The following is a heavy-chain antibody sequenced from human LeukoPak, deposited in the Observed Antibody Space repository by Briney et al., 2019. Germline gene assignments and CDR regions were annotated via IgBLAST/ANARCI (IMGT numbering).Heavy chain of an antibody. CDR1: GGSISSYY. J-gene: IGHJ4*02. Sequence: SETLSLTCTVSGGSISSYYWSWIRQPPGKGLEWIGYIYYSGSTNYNPSLKSRVTISVDTSKNQFSLKLSSVTAADTAVYYCARDGGVDTAMVTGSSFDYWGQGTLVTVSS. V-gene: IGHV4-59*01. CDR2: IYYSGST. D-gene: IGHD5-18*01. CDR3: ARDGGVDTAMVTGSSFDY.